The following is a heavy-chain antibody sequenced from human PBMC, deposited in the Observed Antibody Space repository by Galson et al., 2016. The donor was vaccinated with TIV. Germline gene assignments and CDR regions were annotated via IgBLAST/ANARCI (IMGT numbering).Heavy chain of an antibody. J-gene: IGHJ3*02. D-gene: IGHD3-16*01. CDR1: GFAFSRYS. CDR3: ARTLPVYSYGDIDVSDI. V-gene: IGHV3-30-3*01. Sequence: SLRLSCAASGFAFSRYSIHWVRQAPGKGLEWVAVISYDGSNKYYADSVKGRFTISRDNSKNTLYLQMNSLGPGDTAIYYCARTLPVYSYGDIDVSDIWGQGTMVTVSS. CDR2: ISYDGSNK.